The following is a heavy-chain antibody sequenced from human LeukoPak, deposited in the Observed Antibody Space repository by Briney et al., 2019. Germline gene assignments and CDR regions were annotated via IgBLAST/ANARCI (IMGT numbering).Heavy chain of an antibody. CDR3: ATVPALTVAATGVKGMGEYFDC. CDR2: FDPEDSET. Sequence: PGGSLRLSCAASGFTFSGSDMHWVRQAPGKGLEWMGGFDPEDSETIYAKKFQGRVTMTEDTSTDTAYMELSSLRSEDTAVYYCATVPALTVAATGVKGMGEYFDCWGQGILVTVSS. D-gene: IGHD6-13*01. V-gene: IGHV1-24*01. CDR1: GFTFSGSD. J-gene: IGHJ4*02.